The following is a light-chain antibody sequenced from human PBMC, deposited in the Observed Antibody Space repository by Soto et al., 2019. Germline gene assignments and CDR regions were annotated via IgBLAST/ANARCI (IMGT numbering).Light chain of an antibody. V-gene: IGLV1-44*01. CDR1: SSNIGSNT. CDR2: SNY. J-gene: IGLJ2*01. CDR3: QSYDSSLTNAV. Sequence: QSVLTQPPSASGTPGQGVTISCSGSSSNIGSNTVNGYQHLPGTAPKLLIFSNYQRPSGVPDRFSGSKSGTSASLAISRLQSEDEADYHCQSYDSSLTNAVFGGGTKVTVL.